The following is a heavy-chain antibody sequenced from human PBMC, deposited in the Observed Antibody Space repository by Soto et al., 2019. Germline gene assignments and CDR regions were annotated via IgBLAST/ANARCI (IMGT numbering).Heavy chain of an antibody. V-gene: IGHV4-31*03. CDR3: AASCVGCGGFNYYGMDV. CDR2: IYYSGST. Sequence: QVQLLESGPGLVKPSQTLSLTCTVSGGSISSGGYYWSWIRQHPGKGLEWIGYIYYSGSTYYNPSIKSRVTISVDTSKNQFSLKLSSVTAADTAVYYCAASCVGCGGFNYYGMDVWGQGTTVTVSS. CDR1: GGSISSGGYY. J-gene: IGHJ6*02. D-gene: IGHD2-21*01.